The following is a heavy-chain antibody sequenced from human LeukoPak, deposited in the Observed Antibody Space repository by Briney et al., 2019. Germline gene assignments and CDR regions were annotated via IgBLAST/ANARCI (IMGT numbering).Heavy chain of an antibody. CDR1: GGSISSYY. Sequence: SETLPLTCTVSGGSISSYYWSWIRQPPGKGWEGCGYFFYSGRTNYNPSLKSRVTISVDTSKNQFSLKLSSVTAADTAVYYCARASPGFSRIPYYYYYYYMDVWGKGTTVTVSS. J-gene: IGHJ6*03. CDR2: FFYSGRT. CDR3: ARASPGFSRIPYYYYYYYMDV. V-gene: IGHV4-59*13. D-gene: IGHD2-15*01.